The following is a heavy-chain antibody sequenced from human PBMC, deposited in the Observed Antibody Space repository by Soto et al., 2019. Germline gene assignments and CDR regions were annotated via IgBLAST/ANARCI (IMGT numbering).Heavy chain of an antibody. CDR3: ATDRVAVAVGDA. Sequence: SETLSLTCNVSGASVNSGDYYWSWIRQPPGKGLEWIAYISHSGSTYSNPSLRSRLAMSLDTSKNQFSLQLRAVTAADTAVYFCATDRVAVAVGDAWGPGTLVTVSS. CDR1: GASVNSGDYY. V-gene: IGHV4-30-4*01. D-gene: IGHD2-21*01. J-gene: IGHJ5*02. CDR2: ISHSGST.